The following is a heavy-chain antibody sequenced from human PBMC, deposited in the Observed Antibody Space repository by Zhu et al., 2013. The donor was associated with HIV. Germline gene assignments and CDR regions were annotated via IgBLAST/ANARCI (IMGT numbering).Heavy chain of an antibody. V-gene: IGHV1-2*02. Sequence: QVQLVQSGAEVKKPGASVKVSCKASGYTFTGYYMHWVRQAPGQGLEWMGWINPNSGGTNYAQKFQGRVTMTRDTSISTAYMELSRLRSDDTAVYYCARDVVYYDSSGYLYGMDVWGQGTTGHRLL. D-gene: IGHD3-22*01. J-gene: IGHJ6*02. CDR2: INPNSGGT. CDR1: GYTFTGYY. CDR3: ARDVVYYDSSGYLYGMDV.